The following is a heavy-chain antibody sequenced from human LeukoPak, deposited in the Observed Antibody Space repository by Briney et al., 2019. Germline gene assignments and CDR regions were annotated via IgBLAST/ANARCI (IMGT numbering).Heavy chain of an antibody. J-gene: IGHJ5*02. Sequence: LPGGSLRLSCAASGFTFSSYSMNWVRQAPGKGLEWISYISRTSSAIFYADSVKGRFTISRDSAKNSLYLQMNSLRAEDTAVYFCAREVVVVPAATPGWFDPWGQGTLVTVSS. V-gene: IGHV3-48*01. D-gene: IGHD2-2*01. CDR3: AREVVVVPAATPGWFDP. CDR2: ISRTSSAI. CDR1: GFTFSSYS.